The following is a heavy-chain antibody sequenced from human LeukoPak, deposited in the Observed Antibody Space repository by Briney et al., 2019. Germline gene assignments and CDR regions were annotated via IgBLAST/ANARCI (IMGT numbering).Heavy chain of an antibody. J-gene: IGHJ6*02. V-gene: IGHV1-69*13. Sequence: GASVKVSCKASGGTFSSYAISWVRQAPGQGLEWMGGIIPIFGTANYAQKFQGRVTITADESTSTAYMELSSLRSEDTAVYYCASIVVVPAAVTDDYYYYGMDVWGQGTTVTVSS. CDR1: GGTFSSYA. CDR2: IIPIFGTA. CDR3: ASIVVVPAAVTDDYYYYGMDV. D-gene: IGHD2-2*01.